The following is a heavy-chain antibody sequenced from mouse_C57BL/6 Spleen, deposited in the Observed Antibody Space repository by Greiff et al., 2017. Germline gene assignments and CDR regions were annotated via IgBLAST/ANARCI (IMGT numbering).Heavy chain of an antibody. Sequence: VQLQQSGAELVRPGTSVKLSCKASGYTFTSYWMHWVKQRPGQGLEWIGVIDPSDSYTNYNQKFKGKSTLTVDKSSSTAYMQLSSLTSEDSAVYYCARGFLYYAMDYWGQGTSVTVSS. V-gene: IGHV1-59*01. CDR2: IDPSDSYT. CDR1: GYTFTSYW. J-gene: IGHJ4*01. CDR3: ARGFLYYAMDY.